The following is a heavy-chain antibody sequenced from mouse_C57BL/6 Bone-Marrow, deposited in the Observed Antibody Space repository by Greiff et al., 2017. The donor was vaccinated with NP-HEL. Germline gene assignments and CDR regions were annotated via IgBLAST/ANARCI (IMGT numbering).Heavy chain of an antibody. CDR2: ISSGGDYI. Sequence: EVKVEESGEGLVKPGGSLKLSCAASGFTFSSYAMSWVRQTPEKRLEWVAYISSGGDYIYYADTVKGRFTISRDNARNTLYLQMSSLKSEDTAMYYCTRDNGNHYYAMDYWGQGTSVTVSS. CDR1: GFTFSSYA. CDR3: TRDNGNHYYAMDY. D-gene: IGHD4-1*01. V-gene: IGHV5-9-1*02. J-gene: IGHJ4*01.